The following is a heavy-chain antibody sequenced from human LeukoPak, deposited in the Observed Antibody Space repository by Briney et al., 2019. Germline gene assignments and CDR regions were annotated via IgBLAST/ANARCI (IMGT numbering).Heavy chain of an antibody. CDR1: GGSFSGYY. CDR3: ARVGPPVVAEGPKEYYFDY. V-gene: IGHV4-34*12. J-gene: IGHJ4*02. D-gene: IGHD2-15*01. Sequence: PSETLSLTCGVYGGSFSGYYWTWIRQSPGMGLEWIGEIIHSGSTNYNPSLTSRVTISVDTSKNQFSLKLSSVTAADTAVYYCARVGPPVVAEGPKEYYFDYWGQGTLVTVSS. CDR2: IIHSGST.